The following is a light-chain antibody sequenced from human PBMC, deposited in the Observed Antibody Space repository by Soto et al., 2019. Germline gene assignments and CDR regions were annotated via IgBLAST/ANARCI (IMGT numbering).Light chain of an antibody. CDR3: MQALQTPRT. CDR2: LAS. J-gene: IGKJ2*01. Sequence: DIVMTQSPLSLPVTPGEPASISCRSSQSLLHSNGYNYLDWYLQKPGQSPQLLIYLASHRASGVPERFSGSGSGTDFTPKISRVEAEDVGVYYCMQALQTPRTFGQGTKLEIK. CDR1: QSLLHSNGYNY. V-gene: IGKV2-28*01.